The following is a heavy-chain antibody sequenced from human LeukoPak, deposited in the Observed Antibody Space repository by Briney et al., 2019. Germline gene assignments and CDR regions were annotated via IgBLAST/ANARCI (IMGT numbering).Heavy chain of an antibody. D-gene: IGHD6-13*01. Sequence: PGGSLRLSCAASGFTFSSYWMHWVRQAPGKGLEWVSGISWNSGKINYADSVKGRFTISRDNAKNSLYLEMNSLRAEDTALYYCAKDIGSSSWYLGNWGQGTLVTVSS. V-gene: IGHV3-9*01. CDR2: ISWNSGKI. CDR3: AKDIGSSSWYLGN. CDR1: GFTFSSYW. J-gene: IGHJ4*02.